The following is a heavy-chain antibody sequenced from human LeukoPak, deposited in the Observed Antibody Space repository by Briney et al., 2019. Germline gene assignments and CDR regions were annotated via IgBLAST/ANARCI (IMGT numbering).Heavy chain of an antibody. J-gene: IGHJ4*02. CDR2: IYYSGST. V-gene: IGHV4-39*01. CDR3: AGRRSNSSGYKRYPFDY. Sequence: PSETLSLTCTVSGGSISSYYWGWIRQPPGKGLEWIGSIYYSGSTYYNPSLKSRVTISVDTSKNQFSLKLSSVTAADTAVYYCAGRRSNSSGYKRYPFDYWGQGTLVTVSS. D-gene: IGHD3-22*01. CDR1: GGSISSYY.